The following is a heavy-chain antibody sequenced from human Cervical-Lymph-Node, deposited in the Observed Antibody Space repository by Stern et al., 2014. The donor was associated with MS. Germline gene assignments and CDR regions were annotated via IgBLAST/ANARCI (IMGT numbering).Heavy chain of an antibody. CDR1: GFSLSTSGMG. CDR2: IYWDDDK. D-gene: IGHD1-26*01. V-gene: IGHV2-5*02. CDR3: AHRRGAAFHFDY. J-gene: IGHJ4*02. Sequence: ESGPTLVKPTQTLTLTCTFSGFSLSTSGMGVGWIRQPPGKALEWLALIYWDDDKRYSPSLKSSLTITRDSSKNQVVLTMTNMDPVDTATYYCAHRRGAAFHFDYWGQGTLVTVSS.